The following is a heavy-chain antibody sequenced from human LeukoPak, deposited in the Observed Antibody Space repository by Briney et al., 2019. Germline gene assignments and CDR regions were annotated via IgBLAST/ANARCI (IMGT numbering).Heavy chain of an antibody. D-gene: IGHD1-1*01. Sequence: GGSLRLSCAASGFTVSSNYMSWVRQAPGKGLEWVSVIYSGGSTYYADSVKGRFTISRDNAKNSLYLQMNSLRAEDTAVYYCARGGTTGTTSFGKLNWFDPWGQGTLVTVSS. CDR2: IYSGGST. CDR3: ARGGTTGTTSFGKLNWFDP. CDR1: GFTVSSNY. V-gene: IGHV3-66*01. J-gene: IGHJ5*02.